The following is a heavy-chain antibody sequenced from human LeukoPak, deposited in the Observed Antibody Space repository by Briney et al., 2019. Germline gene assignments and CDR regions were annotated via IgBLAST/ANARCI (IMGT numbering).Heavy chain of an antibody. D-gene: IGHD4-17*01. CDR2: INEDGSVQ. CDR3: GRIAYGHIR. CDR1: GFSFSNFW. J-gene: IGHJ4*02. V-gene: IGHV3-7*01. Sequence: GGSLRLSCAASGFSFSNFWMSWVRQAPGKGLEWVANINEDGSVQHYAHSVKGRFTVSRHNAKNSVYVQLNSLRAADTAVYYCGRIAYGHIRWGQGTLVTVSS.